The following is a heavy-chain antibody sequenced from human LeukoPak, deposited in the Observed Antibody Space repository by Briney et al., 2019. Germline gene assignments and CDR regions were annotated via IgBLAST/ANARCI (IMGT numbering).Heavy chain of an antibody. J-gene: IGHJ6*02. Sequence: GGSLRLSCAASGFTFSSYAMHWVRQAPGKGLEYVSAISSNGGSTYYANSVKGRFTISRDNSKNTLYLQMGSLRAEDMAVYYCARVQVEYYYDSSGYSHYYYGMDVWGQGTTVTVSS. D-gene: IGHD3-22*01. CDR1: GFTFSSYA. CDR2: ISSNGGST. CDR3: ARVQVEYYYDSSGYSHYYYGMDV. V-gene: IGHV3-64*01.